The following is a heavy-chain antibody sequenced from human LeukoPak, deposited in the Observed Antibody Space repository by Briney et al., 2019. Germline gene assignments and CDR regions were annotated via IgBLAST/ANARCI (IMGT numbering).Heavy chain of an antibody. CDR3: TRENWGSLDK. V-gene: IGHV3-74*01. Sequence: GGSLRLSCAASGFTFSAYGIHWVRQAPGKGLVWVSRINVDGTITTYADSVKGRFTISRDNAKNTVSLQVDSLTAEDMAVYYCTRENWGSLDKWGQGTLVTVSS. D-gene: IGHD7-27*01. CDR1: GFTFSAYG. J-gene: IGHJ4*02. CDR2: INVDGTIT.